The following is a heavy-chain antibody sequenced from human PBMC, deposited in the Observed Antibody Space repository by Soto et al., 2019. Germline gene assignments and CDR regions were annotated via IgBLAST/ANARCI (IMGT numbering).Heavy chain of an antibody. V-gene: IGHV4-39*01. CDR3: ASLYGDYVPY. Sequence: QLQLQESRPGLVKPSETLSLTCSVSGDSISSSSYYWGWIRQPPGKGLEWIGTINYSGSTYYNPSLKNRVTISVDTSKNQFSLKVSSVTAADAAVYYCASLYGDYVPYWGQGILVSVSS. J-gene: IGHJ4*02. CDR1: GDSISSSSYY. D-gene: IGHD4-17*01. CDR2: INYSGST.